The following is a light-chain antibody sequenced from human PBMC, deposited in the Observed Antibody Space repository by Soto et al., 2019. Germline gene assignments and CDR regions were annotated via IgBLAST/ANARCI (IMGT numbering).Light chain of an antibody. CDR2: GAS. V-gene: IGKV3-15*01. J-gene: IGKJ2*01. Sequence: EIVMTQSPATLSVSLGERATLSCRAGQSLDYNLAWYQQKPGQAPRLLIYGASARATGVPARFSGSGSETEFTLTISSVQSEDCAVYFCQQYNSGPYTFGQGTKLEIK. CDR3: QQYNSGPYT. CDR1: QSLDYN.